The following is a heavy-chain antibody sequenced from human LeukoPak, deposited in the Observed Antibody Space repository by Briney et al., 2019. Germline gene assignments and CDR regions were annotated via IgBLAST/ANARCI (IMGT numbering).Heavy chain of an antibody. CDR3: AKKPSIAARPNYFDC. V-gene: IGHV3-23*01. CDR1: GFSYYTSW. CDR2: ISGSGGST. J-gene: IGHJ4*02. D-gene: IGHD6-6*01. Sequence: GGSLRLSCAASGFSYYTSWMSWVRQAPGKGLEWVSAISGSGGSTYYADSVKGRFTISRDNSKNTLYLQMNSLRAEDTAVYYCAKKPSIAARPNYFDCWGQGTLVTVSS.